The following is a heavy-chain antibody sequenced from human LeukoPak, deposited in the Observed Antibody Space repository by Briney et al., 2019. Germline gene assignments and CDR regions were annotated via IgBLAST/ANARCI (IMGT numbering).Heavy chain of an antibody. V-gene: IGHV3-30-3*01. CDR2: ISYDGSNK. J-gene: IGHJ4*02. D-gene: IGHD3-16*01. CDR1: GFTFSSYA. Sequence: GGSLRLSCAASGFTFSSYAMHWVRQAPGKGLEWAAVISYDGSNKYYADSVKGRFTISRDNSKNTLYLQMNSLRAEDTAVYYCAKDLGGSGRGDLDYWGQGTLVTVSS. CDR3: AKDLGGSGRGDLDY.